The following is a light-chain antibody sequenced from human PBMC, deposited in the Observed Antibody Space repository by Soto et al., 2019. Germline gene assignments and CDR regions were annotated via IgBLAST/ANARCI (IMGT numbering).Light chain of an antibody. CDR3: QQYNNWPIT. V-gene: IGKV3-15*01. Sequence: EIVLTQSPGTLSLSPVERATLSCRASQSVSSNYLAWYQQKPGQAPRLLIYGASTRATGIPARFSGSGSGTEFTLTISSLQSEDFAVYYCQQYNNWPITFGQGTRLEI. CDR1: QSVSSN. J-gene: IGKJ5*01. CDR2: GAS.